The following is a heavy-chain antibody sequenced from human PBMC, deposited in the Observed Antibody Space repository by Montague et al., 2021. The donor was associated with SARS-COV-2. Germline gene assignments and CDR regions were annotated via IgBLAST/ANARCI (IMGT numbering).Heavy chain of an antibody. J-gene: IGHJ4*02. CDR1: GVSVSNAYYH. V-gene: IGHV4-61*01. Sequence: SQTLSLTCTVSGVSVSNAYYHWSWIRQPPGKGLEWIGFMDYGGSPNYSPSLHSRVSISLDTSKNQLSLRLNSATAAGTAVYFCATYRQGGSGRGYWGQGTLVTVSS. CDR3: ATYRQGGSGRGY. D-gene: IGHD3-10*01. CDR2: MDYGGSP.